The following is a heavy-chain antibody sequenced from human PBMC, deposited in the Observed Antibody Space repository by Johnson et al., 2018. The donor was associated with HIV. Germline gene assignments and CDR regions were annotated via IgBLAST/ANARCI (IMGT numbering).Heavy chain of an antibody. V-gene: IGHV3-NL1*01. J-gene: IGHJ3*02. D-gene: IGHD1-26*01. CDR2: IYSGGST. CDR3: ARDGEDSTSSAGALDI. Sequence: QVQLVESGGGVVQPGRSLRLSCAASGFTFSSYAMHWVRQAPGKGLEWVSVIYSGGSTYYADSVMGRFTISRDKSKNTLYLQMNSLRAEDTAVYYCARDGEDSTSSAGALDIWGQVTMVTVSS. CDR1: GFTFSSYA.